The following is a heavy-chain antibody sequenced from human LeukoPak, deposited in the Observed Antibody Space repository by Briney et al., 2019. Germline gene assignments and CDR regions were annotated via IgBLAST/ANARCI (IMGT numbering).Heavy chain of an antibody. Sequence: GESLKISCKGSGYSFTSYWIGWVRQMPGKGLEWMGIIYPGDSDTRYSPSIQGQVTISADKSISTAYLQWSSLKASDTAMYYCARGAAVAGTGSDYWGQGTLVTVSS. CDR1: GYSFTSYW. CDR3: ARGAAVAGTGSDY. CDR2: IYPGDSDT. J-gene: IGHJ4*02. V-gene: IGHV5-51*01. D-gene: IGHD6-19*01.